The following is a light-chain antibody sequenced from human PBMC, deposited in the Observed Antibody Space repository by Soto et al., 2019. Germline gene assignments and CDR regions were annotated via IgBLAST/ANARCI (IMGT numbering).Light chain of an antibody. CDR1: SSDVGGYNY. CDR3: SPYTRTDTLV. J-gene: IGLJ3*02. Sequence: QSALTQPPSVSGSPGQSITISCTGTSSDVGGYNYVSWYQQHSGKAPKLMIYEVSNRPSGISNRFSGSKSGNTASLTISGLQDEDEADDYCSPYTRTDTLVFGGGTQLTVL. V-gene: IGLV2-14*01. CDR2: EVS.